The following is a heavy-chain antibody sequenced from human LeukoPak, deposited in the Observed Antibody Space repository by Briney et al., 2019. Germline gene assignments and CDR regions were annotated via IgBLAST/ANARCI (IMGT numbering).Heavy chain of an antibody. Sequence: GGFLRLSCAASGFTFSSYAMSWVCQAPGKGLEWVSAISGSGGSTYYADSVKGRFTTSRDNSKNTLYLQMNSLRAEDTAVYYCAKDQEVGATENFDYWGQGTLVTVSS. CDR1: GFTFSSYA. D-gene: IGHD1-26*01. V-gene: IGHV3-23*01. CDR3: AKDQEVGATENFDY. J-gene: IGHJ4*02. CDR2: ISGSGGST.